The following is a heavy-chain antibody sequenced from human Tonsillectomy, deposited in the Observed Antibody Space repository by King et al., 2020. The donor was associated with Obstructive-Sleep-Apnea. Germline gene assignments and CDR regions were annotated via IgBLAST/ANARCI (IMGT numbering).Heavy chain of an antibody. J-gene: IGHJ5*02. V-gene: IGHV1-18*04. CDR2: ISAYNGNT. D-gene: IGHD4-17*01. CDR1: GYTFTSYG. Sequence: HVQLVQSGVEVKKYGASVKVACKTSGYTFTSYGISWVRQAPGQGLEWMGWISAYNGNTIYAQKFQGRVTMTTDRSTSTAYMELRSLRSDDTAVYYCASHPMGSDPTTVTMFWFDPWGQGSLVTVSS. CDR3: ASHPMGSDPTTVTMFWFDP.